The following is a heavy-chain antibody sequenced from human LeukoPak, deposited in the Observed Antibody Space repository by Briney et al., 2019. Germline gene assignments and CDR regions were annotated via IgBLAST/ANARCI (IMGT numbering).Heavy chain of an antibody. CDR3: AKDIVVVPAAMSSFDY. J-gene: IGHJ4*02. V-gene: IGHV3-23*01. D-gene: IGHD2-2*01. CDR2: ISGSGGST. Sequence: GGSLRLSCAASGFTFSSYAMSWVRQAPGKGLEWVSAISGSGGSTYYADSVKGRFTISRDNSKNTLYLQMNSLRAEDTAVYYGAKDIVVVPAAMSSFDYWGQGTLVTVSS. CDR1: GFTFSSYA.